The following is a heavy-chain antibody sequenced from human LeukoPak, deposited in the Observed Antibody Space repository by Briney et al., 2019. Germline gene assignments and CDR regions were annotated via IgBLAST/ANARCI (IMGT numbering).Heavy chain of an antibody. Sequence: SETLSLTCAVSGGSISSRNWWSWVRQPPGKGLEWIGEIYHSGSTNYNPSLKTRVTISVDKSKNQFSLKLSPVTAADTAVYYCARARYYGSGSYYTEYHYFDYWGQGTLVTVSS. V-gene: IGHV4-4*02. J-gene: IGHJ4*02. CDR3: ARARYYGSGSYYTEYHYFDY. CDR2: IYHSGST. CDR1: GGSISSRNW. D-gene: IGHD3-10*01.